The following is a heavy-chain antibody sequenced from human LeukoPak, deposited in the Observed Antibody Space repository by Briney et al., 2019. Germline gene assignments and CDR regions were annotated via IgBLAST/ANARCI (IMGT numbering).Heavy chain of an antibody. CDR1: GFTFSSYG. Sequence: GGSLRLSCAASGFTFSSYGMHWVRQAPGKGLEWVAFIRYDGSNKYYADSVKGRFTISRDNSKNTLYLQMNSLRAEDTAVYYLGEFAGGGQERDYWGKGTLVTAS. V-gene: IGHV3-30*02. J-gene: IGHJ4*02. D-gene: IGHD3-16*01. CDR3: GEFAGGGQERDY. CDR2: IRYDGSNK.